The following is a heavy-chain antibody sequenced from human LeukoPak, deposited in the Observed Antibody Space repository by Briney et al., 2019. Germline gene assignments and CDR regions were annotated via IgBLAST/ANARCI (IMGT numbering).Heavy chain of an antibody. CDR2: ISGSGGST. CDR3: AKTGHCSSTSCPTGWFDP. J-gene: IGHJ5*02. CDR1: GFTFSSYA. Sequence: GGSLRLSCAASGFTFSSYAMSWVRQAPGKGLEWVSAISGSGGSTYYADSVKGRFTISRDNSKNTLYLQMNSLRAEDTAVYYCAKTGHCSSTSCPTGWFDPWGQGTLVTVSS. V-gene: IGHV3-23*01. D-gene: IGHD2-2*01.